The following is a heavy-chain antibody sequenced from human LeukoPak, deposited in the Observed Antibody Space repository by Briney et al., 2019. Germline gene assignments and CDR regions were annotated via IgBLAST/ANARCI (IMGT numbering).Heavy chain of an antibody. D-gene: IGHD2-15*01. CDR1: GYNFINYG. V-gene: IGHV1-18*01. Sequence: ASVKVSCKASGYNFINYGISWVRQAPGQGLEWMGWISPYNGNTNYAQRLQGRVTMTTDTSTSTAYMELRSLTSDDTAVYYCARGEVDIVVVVAATIDYWGQGTLVTVSS. CDR2: ISPYNGNT. CDR3: ARGEVDIVVVVAATIDY. J-gene: IGHJ4*02.